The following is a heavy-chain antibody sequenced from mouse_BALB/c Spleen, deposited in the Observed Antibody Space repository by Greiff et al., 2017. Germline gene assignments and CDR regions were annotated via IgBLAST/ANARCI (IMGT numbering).Heavy chain of an antibody. CDR1: GFNIKDYY. Sequence: VQLQQSGAELVRPGALVKLSCKASGFNIKDYYMHWVKQRPEQGLEWIGWIDPENGNTIYDPKFQGKASITADTSSNTAYLQLSSLTSEDTAVYYCARKGYYRYAWFAYWGQGTLVTVSA. CDR2: IDPENGNT. CDR3: ARKGYYRYAWFAY. D-gene: IGHD2-14*01. J-gene: IGHJ3*01. V-gene: IGHV14-1*02.